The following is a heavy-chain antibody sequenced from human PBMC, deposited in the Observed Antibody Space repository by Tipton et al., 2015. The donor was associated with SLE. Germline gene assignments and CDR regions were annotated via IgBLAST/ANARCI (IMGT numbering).Heavy chain of an antibody. CDR2: IWYDGSNK. V-gene: IGHV3-33*01. CDR3: AASIAAAGLYYFDY. CDR1: GFTFSSYG. Sequence: SGFTFSSYGMHWVRQAPGEGLEWVAVIWYDGSNKYYADSVKGRFTISRDNSKNTLYLQMNSLRAEDTAVYYCAASIAAAGLYYFDYWGQGTLVTVSS. J-gene: IGHJ4*02. D-gene: IGHD6-13*01.